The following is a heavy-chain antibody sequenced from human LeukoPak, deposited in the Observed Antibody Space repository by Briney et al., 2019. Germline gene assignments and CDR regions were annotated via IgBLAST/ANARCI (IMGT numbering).Heavy chain of an antibody. CDR2: INPNSGNT. D-gene: IGHD2-21*02. Sequence: ASVKVSCKASGYTFTGYYMHWVRQAPGQGLEWMGWINPNSGNTGYAQKFQGRVTITRNTSISTAYMELSSLRSEDTAVYYCASTAHCGGDCYSRGELGYWGQGTLVTVSS. CDR1: GYTFTGYY. V-gene: IGHV1-8*03. J-gene: IGHJ4*02. CDR3: ASTAHCGGDCYSRGELGY.